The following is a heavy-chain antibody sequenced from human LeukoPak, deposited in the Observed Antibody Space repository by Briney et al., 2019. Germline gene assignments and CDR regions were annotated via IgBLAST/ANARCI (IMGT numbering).Heavy chain of an antibody. J-gene: IGHJ4*02. V-gene: IGHV3-48*03. CDR1: GFTFSSYE. Sequence: PGGSLRLSCAASGFTFSSYEMNWVRQAPGKGLEGVSYISSSGSTIYYADSVKGRFTISRDNAKNSLYLQMNSLRAEDTAVYYCARGSITMVRGVIYYFDYWGQGTLVTVSS. CDR3: ARGSITMVRGVIYYFDY. CDR2: ISSSGSTI. D-gene: IGHD3-10*01.